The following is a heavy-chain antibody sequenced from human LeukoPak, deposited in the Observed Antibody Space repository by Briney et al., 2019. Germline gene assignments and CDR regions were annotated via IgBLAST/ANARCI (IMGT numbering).Heavy chain of an antibody. J-gene: IGHJ3*02. CDR1: GGTFSSYA. CDR3: AGTYYYDSSGSYRAFDI. Sequence: SVKVSCKASGGTFSSYAISWVRQAPGHGLEWMGGIIPIFGTANYAQKFQGRVTITTDESTSTAYMELSSLRSEDTAVYYCAGTYYYDSSGSYRAFDIWGQGTMVTVSS. D-gene: IGHD3-22*01. V-gene: IGHV1-69*05. CDR2: IIPIFGTA.